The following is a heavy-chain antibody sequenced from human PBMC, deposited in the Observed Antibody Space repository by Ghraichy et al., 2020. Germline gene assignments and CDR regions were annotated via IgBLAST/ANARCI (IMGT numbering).Heavy chain of an antibody. CDR3: AQILYREGIAVVPAAPSRYYNYMDV. CDR2: VFSNDEK. Sequence: SGPTLVKPTETLTLTCTVSGFSLSNARMGVSWIRQPPGKALEWLAHVFSNDEKSYSTALKSRLTISKYTSKSQVVLTMTSMDPVDTATYFWAQILYREGIAVVPAAPSRYYNYMDVWGKGTTVTVSS. V-gene: IGHV2-26*01. CDR1: GFSLSNARMG. D-gene: IGHD2-2*01. J-gene: IGHJ6*03.